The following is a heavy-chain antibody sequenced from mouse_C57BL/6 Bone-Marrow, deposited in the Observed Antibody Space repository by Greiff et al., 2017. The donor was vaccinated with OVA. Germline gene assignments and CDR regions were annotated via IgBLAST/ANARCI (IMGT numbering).Heavy chain of an antibody. Sequence: VKLQESGAELVRPGASVKLSCKASGYTFTDYYINWVKQRPGQGLEWIARIYPGSGNTYYNEKFKGKATLTAEKSSSTAYMQLSSLTSEDSAVYFCARFDFDYWGQGTTLTVSS. CDR3: ARFDFDY. CDR1: GYTFTDYY. CDR2: IYPGSGNT. J-gene: IGHJ2*01. V-gene: IGHV1-76*01.